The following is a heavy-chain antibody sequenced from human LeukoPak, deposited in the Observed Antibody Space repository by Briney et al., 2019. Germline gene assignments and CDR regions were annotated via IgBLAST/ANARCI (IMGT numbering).Heavy chain of an antibody. CDR3: ARLRRSGVQQLVQGWFDP. J-gene: IGHJ5*02. Sequence: NPSETLSLTCTVSGGSISSYYWSWIRQPPGKGLEWIGYIYYSGSTNYNPSLKSRVTISVDTSKNQFSLKLSSVTAADTAVYYCARLRRSGVQQLVQGWFDPWGQGTLVTVSS. V-gene: IGHV4-59*08. CDR2: IYYSGST. D-gene: IGHD6-13*01. CDR1: GGSISSYY.